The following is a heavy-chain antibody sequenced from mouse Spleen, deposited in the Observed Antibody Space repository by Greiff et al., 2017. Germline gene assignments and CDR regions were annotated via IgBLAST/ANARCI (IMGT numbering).Heavy chain of an antibody. J-gene: IGHJ3*01. CDR2: IYPGDGDT. D-gene: IGHD3-2*01. Sequence: QVQLQQSGAELVKPGASVKISCKASGYAFSSYWMNWVKQRPGKGLEWIGQIYPGDGDTNYNGKFKGKATLTADKSSSTAYMQLSSLTSEDSAVYFCARSWTARAPFAYWGQGTLVTVSA. V-gene: IGHV1-80*01. CDR1: GYAFSSYW. CDR3: ARSWTARAPFAY.